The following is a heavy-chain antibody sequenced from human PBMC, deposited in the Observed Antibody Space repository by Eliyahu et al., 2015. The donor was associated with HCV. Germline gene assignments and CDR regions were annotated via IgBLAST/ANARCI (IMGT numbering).Heavy chain of an antibody. CDR3: AHKGSGSYPHTSFDY. D-gene: IGHD3-10*01. CDR1: GFTFSXYA. Sequence: EVQLLESGGGLVQPGGSLRLSCAASGFTFSXYAMSWVRQAPGKGLEWVSAISGSGGSTYYADSVKGRFTISRDNSKNTLYLQMNSLRAEDTAVYYCAHKGSGSYPHTSFDYWGQGTLVTVSS. J-gene: IGHJ4*02. V-gene: IGHV3-23*01. CDR2: ISGSGGST.